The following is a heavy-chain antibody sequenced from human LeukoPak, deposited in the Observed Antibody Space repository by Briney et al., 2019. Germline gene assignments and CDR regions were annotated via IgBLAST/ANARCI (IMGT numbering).Heavy chain of an antibody. Sequence: ASVKVSCKASGGTFSSYAISWVRQAPGQGLEWMGGIIPIFGTANYAQKFQGRVTMTRDTSTSTVYMELSSLRSEDTAVYYCAREVERFFAGGSNRGDLGENENDYWGQGTLVTVSS. D-gene: IGHD1-14*01. J-gene: IGHJ4*02. CDR3: AREVERFFAGGSNRGDLGENENDY. V-gene: IGHV1-69*05. CDR2: IIPIFGTA. CDR1: GGTFSSYA.